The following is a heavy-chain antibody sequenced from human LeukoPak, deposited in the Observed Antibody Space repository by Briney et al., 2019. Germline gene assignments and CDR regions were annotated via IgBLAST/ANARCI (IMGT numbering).Heavy chain of an antibody. CDR3: AHRTTMTTVTEWFDP. CDR2: IYWDDDK. Sequence: SCPTLVNPTQTLTLTCTFSGCSLSTSGVGVGWIRQPPGKALEWLALIYWDDDKRYSPSLRSRLNITKDTYKTQVVLKMTHMDPVDTATYLCAHRTTMTTVTEWFDPWGQGTLVTVSS. D-gene: IGHD4-17*01. V-gene: IGHV2-5*02. J-gene: IGHJ5*02. CDR1: GCSLSTSGVG.